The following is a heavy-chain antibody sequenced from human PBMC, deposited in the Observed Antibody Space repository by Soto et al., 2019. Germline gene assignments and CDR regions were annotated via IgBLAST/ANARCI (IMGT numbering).Heavy chain of an antibody. Sequence: AASVQVSCKASGGTFSSYAISWVRQAPGQGLEWMGRIIPIFGTANYAQKFQGRVTITADESTSTAYMELSCLRSEDTAVYYCARTPLEYYYDSSGYYYWGQGTLVTVSS. CDR1: GGTFSSYA. V-gene: IGHV1-69*13. D-gene: IGHD3-22*01. CDR3: ARTPLEYYYDSSGYYY. CDR2: IIPIFGTA. J-gene: IGHJ4*02.